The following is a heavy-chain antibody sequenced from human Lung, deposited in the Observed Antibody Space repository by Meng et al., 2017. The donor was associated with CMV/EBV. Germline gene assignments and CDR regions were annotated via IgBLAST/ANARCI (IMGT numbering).Heavy chain of an antibody. D-gene: IGHD3-22*01. CDR2: IYSGGGST. CDR1: GFTFSSYA. V-gene: IGHV3-23*03. Sequence: GEXXKISCEASGFTFSSYAMSWVRQAPGKGLEWVSVIYSGGGSTYYADSVKGRFAISRDNSKNTLNLQMNSLRAEDTAIYYCAKASLSYYSDSSAYYFFDFWGQGXLVTVSS. CDR3: AKASLSYYSDSSAYYFFDF. J-gene: IGHJ4*02.